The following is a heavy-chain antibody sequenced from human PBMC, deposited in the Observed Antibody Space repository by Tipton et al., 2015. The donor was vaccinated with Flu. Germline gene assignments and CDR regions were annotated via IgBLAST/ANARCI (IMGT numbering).Heavy chain of an antibody. CDR2: INHSGST. CDR1: GGSFSGYY. J-gene: IGHJ4*02. D-gene: IGHD3-22*01. Sequence: TLSLTCAVYGGSFSGYYWSWIRQPPGKGLEWIGEINHSGSTNYSPSLKSRVTISVDTSKNQFSLKLSPVTAADTAVYYCARGLGYYYDSSGYYSRWGQGTLVTVSS. CDR3: ARGLGYYYDSSGYYSR. V-gene: IGHV4-34*01.